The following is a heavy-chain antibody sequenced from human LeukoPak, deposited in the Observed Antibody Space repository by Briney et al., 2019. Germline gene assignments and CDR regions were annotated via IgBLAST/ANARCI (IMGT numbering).Heavy chain of an antibody. Sequence: GGSLRLSCAASGFTISSYTFGSYTMNWVRQAPGKGLEWLASIDSTSRYIYYTDSVKGRFTISKDNANSSLHLQMNSLRVEDTAVYYCARVNPAFDIWGQGTMVTVSS. CDR1: GFTISSYTFGSYT. V-gene: IGHV3-21*04. CDR2: IDSTSRYI. CDR3: ARVNPAFDI. J-gene: IGHJ3*02.